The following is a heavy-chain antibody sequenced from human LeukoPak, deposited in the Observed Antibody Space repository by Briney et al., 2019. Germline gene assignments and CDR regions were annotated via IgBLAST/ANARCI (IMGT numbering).Heavy chain of an antibody. CDR1: GFTFNNCA. D-gene: IGHD2-8*01. V-gene: IGHV3-23*01. CDR2: IGGGPV. Sequence: GGSLRLSCAASGFTFNNCAMTWVRQAPGKGLEWVSTIGGGPVYYADSVKGRFTISRDDSKNTLFLQMNSLRAEDTAIYYCAKDSYSHNGIFDALDIWGQGTMVTVSS. CDR3: AKDSYSHNGIFDALDI. J-gene: IGHJ3*02.